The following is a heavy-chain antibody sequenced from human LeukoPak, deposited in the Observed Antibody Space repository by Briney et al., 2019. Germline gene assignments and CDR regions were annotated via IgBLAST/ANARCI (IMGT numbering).Heavy chain of an antibody. CDR2: IYNSESN. V-gene: IGHV4-59*01. D-gene: IGHD2-2*01. CDR3: ARDWWLGSPSLQGYFYGLDV. CDR1: GASFSVFY. Sequence: PSDTLSLTCTVSGASFSVFYWTWIRHPPGKGLECIGYIYNSESNEYDLSLNSRATISVDASKNRFSLRLSSVTAADTAVYYCARDWWLGSPSLQGYFYGLDVWGHGTTVTVSS. J-gene: IGHJ6*02.